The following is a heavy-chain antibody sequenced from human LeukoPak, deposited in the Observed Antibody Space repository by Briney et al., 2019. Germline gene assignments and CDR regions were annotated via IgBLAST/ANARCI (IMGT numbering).Heavy chain of an antibody. J-gene: IGHJ4*02. Sequence: GGSLRLSCAASGFTFSSYAMSWVRQAPGKGLEWVSAISGSGGSTYYADSVKGRFTISRDNPKNTLYLQMNRLSAEDTAVYYCVKDRTIRGIIRTFDYWGQGTLVTVSS. V-gene: IGHV3-23*01. CDR1: GFTFSSYA. D-gene: IGHD3-10*01. CDR2: ISGSGGST. CDR3: VKDRTIRGIIRTFDY.